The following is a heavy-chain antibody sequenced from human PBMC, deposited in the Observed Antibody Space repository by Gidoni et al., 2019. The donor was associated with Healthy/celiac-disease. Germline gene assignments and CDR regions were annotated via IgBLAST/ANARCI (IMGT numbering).Heavy chain of an antibody. CDR3: ARTITMIVGRFDY. V-gene: IGHV3-30-3*01. J-gene: IGHJ4*02. Sequence: QVQLVESGGGVVQPGRSLRLSCAASGFTFSSYAMHWVRQAPGKGLEWVAVISYDGSNKYYADSVKGRFTISRDNSKNTLYLQMNSLRAEDTAVYYCARTITMIVGRFDYWGQGTLVTVSS. CDR2: ISYDGSNK. D-gene: IGHD3-22*01. CDR1: GFTFSSYA.